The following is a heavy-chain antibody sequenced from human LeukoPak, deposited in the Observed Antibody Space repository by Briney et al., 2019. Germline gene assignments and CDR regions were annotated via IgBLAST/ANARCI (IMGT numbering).Heavy chain of an antibody. Sequence: PSETLSLTCTGSGGSISSYYWSWIRQPAGKGLEWIGRIYTSGSTNYNPSLKSRVTMSVDTSKNQFSLKLSSVTAADTAVYYCAGTYSSSYRVYFDYWGQGTLVTVSS. CDR2: IYTSGST. V-gene: IGHV4-4*07. D-gene: IGHD6-6*01. J-gene: IGHJ4*02. CDR3: AGTYSSSYRVYFDY. CDR1: GGSISSYY.